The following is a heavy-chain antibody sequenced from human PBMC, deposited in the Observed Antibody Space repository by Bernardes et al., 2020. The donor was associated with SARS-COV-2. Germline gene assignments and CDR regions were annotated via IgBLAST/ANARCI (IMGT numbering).Heavy chain of an antibody. Sequence: GGPLRLSCAASGFTFRSYAMHWVRQAPGKGLEWVAVISYDGSNKYYADSVKGRFTISRDNSKNTLYLQMNSLRAEDTAVYYCARDGLRTVTPDYFDYWGQGTLVTVSS. J-gene: IGHJ4*02. CDR1: GFTFRSYA. CDR3: ARDGLRTVTPDYFDY. CDR2: ISYDGSNK. D-gene: IGHD4-4*01. V-gene: IGHV3-30*04.